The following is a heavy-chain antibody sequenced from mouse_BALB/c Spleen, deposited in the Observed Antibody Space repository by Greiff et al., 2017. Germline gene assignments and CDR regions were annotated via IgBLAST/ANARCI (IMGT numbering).Heavy chain of an antibody. J-gene: IGHJ3*01. D-gene: IGHD2-4*01. CDR1: GYSITSDYA. Sequence: DVKLQESGPGLVKPSQSLSLTCTVTGYSITSDYAWNWIRQFPGNKLEWMGYISYSGSTSYNPSLKSRISITRDTSKNQFFLQLNSVTTEDTATYYCARIYDYVFAYWGQGTLVTVSA. CDR3: ARIYDYVFAY. CDR2: ISYSGST. V-gene: IGHV3-2*02.